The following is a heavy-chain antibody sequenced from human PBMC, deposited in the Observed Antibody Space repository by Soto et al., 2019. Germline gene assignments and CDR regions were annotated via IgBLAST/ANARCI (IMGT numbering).Heavy chain of an antibody. Sequence: LRLSCAASGFTLSNFWMHWVRQVPEKGLVWVSRINDDGSRTKYADSVEGRLTISRDTAKNTLYLQMDSLRVEDTAVYYCVRDHHDYDFWSGNPRGYFDLWGRGTLVTVSS. D-gene: IGHD3-3*01. CDR2: INDDGSRT. J-gene: IGHJ2*01. V-gene: IGHV3-74*01. CDR1: GFTLSNFW. CDR3: VRDHHDYDFWSGNPRGYFDL.